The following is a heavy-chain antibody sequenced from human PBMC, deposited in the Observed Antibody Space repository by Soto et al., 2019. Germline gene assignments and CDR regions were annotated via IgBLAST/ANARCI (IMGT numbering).Heavy chain of an antibody. CDR3: ARNGGNYWADF. Sequence: RLSCAASGFTFSNYGIHWVRQAPGKGLEWVAIIWYDGSNKYYADSVKGRFTISRDNSKNTVYLQMNSLSLEDTAVYYCARNGGNYWADFWGQGTPVTVSS. V-gene: IGHV3-33*01. D-gene: IGHD3-3*01. J-gene: IGHJ4*02. CDR1: GFTFSNYG. CDR2: IWYDGSNK.